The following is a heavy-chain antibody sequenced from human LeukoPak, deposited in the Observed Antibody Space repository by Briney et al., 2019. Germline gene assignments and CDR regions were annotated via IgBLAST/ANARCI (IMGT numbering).Heavy chain of an antibody. CDR2: IRSDGNNK. D-gene: IGHD1-26*01. V-gene: IGHV3-33*01. J-gene: IGHJ3*01. CDR3: AREYSGSYYVAAFDV. Sequence: GGSLRLSCAASGFTFNNYGMHWVRQAPGKGLEWVAVIRSDGNNKYYVDSVKGRFTVSRDKSKNTLYLQMNSLRAEDTAVYYCAREYSGSYYVAAFDVWGQGTLVAVSS. CDR1: GFTFNNYG.